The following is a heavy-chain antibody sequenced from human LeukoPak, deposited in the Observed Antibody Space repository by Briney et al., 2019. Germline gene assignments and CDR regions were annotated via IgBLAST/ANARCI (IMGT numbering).Heavy chain of an antibody. D-gene: IGHD3-9*01. CDR1: GFTFTNYA. CDR3: ARDKGERRYFDWVFDN. J-gene: IGHJ4*02. Sequence: PGGSLRLSCIASGFTFTNYAMHWVRQAPGKGLEWMASVSNDGPKQYYADSVKGRFTISRDNSKTTVYLEMNSLRVEDTALYYCARDKGERRYFDWVFDNWGRGTLVTVSS. CDR2: VSNDGPKQ. V-gene: IGHV3-30-3*01.